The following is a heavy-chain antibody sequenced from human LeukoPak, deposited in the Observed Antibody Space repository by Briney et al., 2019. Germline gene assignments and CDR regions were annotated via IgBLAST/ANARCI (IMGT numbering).Heavy chain of an antibody. CDR1: GFIFSSYA. V-gene: IGHV3-23*01. Sequence: GGSLRLSCAASGFIFSSYAMGWVRQAPGKGLEWVSAITGGGDSTYCADPVKGRFTISRDNSNNTLYLQMGSLRAEDTAVYYCARVPVVTGAHAFDIWGHGTMVTVSS. CDR2: ITGGGDST. J-gene: IGHJ3*02. D-gene: IGHD4-23*01. CDR3: ARVPVVTGAHAFDI.